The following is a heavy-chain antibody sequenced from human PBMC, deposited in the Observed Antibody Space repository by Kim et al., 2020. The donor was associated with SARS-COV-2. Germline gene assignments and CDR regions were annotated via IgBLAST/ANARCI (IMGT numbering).Heavy chain of an antibody. CDR1: GYTFINYV. V-gene: IGHV1-3*04. Sequence: ASVKVSCKASGYTFINYVMHWVRQAPGQRLEWMGLISIGHDDTKYSQKFRGRVTITMDTTASTAYMELSSLRSEETAVYYCARGSGWAFDYWGQGTLGTV. D-gene: IGHD6-19*01. J-gene: IGHJ4*02. CDR3: ARGSGWAFDY. CDR2: ISIGHDDT.